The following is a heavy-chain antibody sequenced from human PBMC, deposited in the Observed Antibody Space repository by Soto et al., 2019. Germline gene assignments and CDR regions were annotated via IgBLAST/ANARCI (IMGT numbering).Heavy chain of an antibody. D-gene: IGHD4-17*01. J-gene: IGHJ4*02. CDR3: TRVGGYYGDYPNFDY. CDR2: IYYSGST. CDR1: GSSIRPHY. Sequence: ETLSLTCGVSGSSIRPHYWSWIRQPPGKGLEWIGNIYYSGSTNYNPSLKSRVIMSVGSSKNQVSLRLTSVTAADTAVYYCTRVGGYYGDYPNFDYWGQGALVTVSS. V-gene: IGHV4-59*11.